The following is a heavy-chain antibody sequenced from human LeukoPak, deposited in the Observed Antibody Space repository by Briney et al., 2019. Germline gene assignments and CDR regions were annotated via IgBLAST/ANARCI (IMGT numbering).Heavy chain of an antibody. CDR2: IYHSGST. Sequence: SETLSLTCAVSGGSITTNWWSWVRQTPGKGLEWIGEIYHSGSTNYNPSLKSRLTLSVDTSKNQLSLNLNSVTAADTAVYYCARDLRDGYNIVDAGAFDIWGQGTMVTVSS. CDR1: GGSITTNW. CDR3: ARDLRDGYNIVDAGAFDI. V-gene: IGHV4-4*02. J-gene: IGHJ3*02. D-gene: IGHD5-24*01.